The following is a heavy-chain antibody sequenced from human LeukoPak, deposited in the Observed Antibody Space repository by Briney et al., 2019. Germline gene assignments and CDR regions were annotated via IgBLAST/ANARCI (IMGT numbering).Heavy chain of an antibody. Sequence: PGGSLRLSCAASGFTFSSYGMHWVRQAPGKGLEWVAFIRYDGSNKYYADSVKGRFTISRDNSKNTLYLQMNSLRAEDTAVYYCARAWAGFSVSRTGYYMDVWGKGTTVTVSS. D-gene: IGHD1-1*01. V-gene: IGHV3-30*02. CDR3: ARAWAGFSVSRTGYYMDV. CDR2: IRYDGSNK. J-gene: IGHJ6*03. CDR1: GFTFSSYG.